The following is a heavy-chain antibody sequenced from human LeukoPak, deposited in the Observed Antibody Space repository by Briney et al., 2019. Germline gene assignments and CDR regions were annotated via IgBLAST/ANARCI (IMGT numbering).Heavy chain of an antibody. CDR2: ISYDGSTK. D-gene: IGHD3-10*01. CDR1: GFTFSTYG. CDR3: ARLRHYGSGSYPMTGNWFDP. Sequence: PGGSLRLSCAASGFTFSTYGMHWVRQAPGKGLEWVTLISYDGSTKYYSDSVKGRFTLSRDNSKNTLYLQMNSLRAEDTAVYYCARLRHYGSGSYPMTGNWFDPWGQGTLVSISS. V-gene: IGHV3-30*03. J-gene: IGHJ5*02.